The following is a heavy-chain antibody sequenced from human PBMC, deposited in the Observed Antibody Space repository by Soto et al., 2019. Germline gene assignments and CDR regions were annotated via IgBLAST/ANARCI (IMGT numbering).Heavy chain of an antibody. CDR3: ARDLGGPLSEHYYLMDV. Sequence: ASVTVSCQASGYTFTGYYMHWVRQAPGQGLEWMGWINPNSGGTNYAQKFQGWVTMTRDTSISTAYMELSRLRSDDTAVYYCARDLGGPLSEHYYLMDVWGQGTTVTVSS. J-gene: IGHJ6*02. V-gene: IGHV1-2*04. CDR2: INPNSGGT. CDR1: GYTFTGYY. D-gene: IGHD3-16*01.